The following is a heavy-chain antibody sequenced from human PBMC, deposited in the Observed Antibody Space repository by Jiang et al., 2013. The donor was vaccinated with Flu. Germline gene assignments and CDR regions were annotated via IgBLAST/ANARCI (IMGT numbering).Heavy chain of an antibody. D-gene: IGHD6-19*01. CDR2: TLYDGSNK. V-gene: IGHV3-30*18. J-gene: IGHJ4*02. CDR1: GLTFSSYD. CDR3: ANGKHRLAVTVEFDY. Sequence: VQLLESGGGVVQPGRSLRLSCAASGLTFSSYDMHWVRQAPGKGLEWVALTLYDGSNKYYADSVKGRFTISRDNSKNTLYLQMNSLRAEDTAVYYCANGKHRLAVTVEFDYWGQGTLVTVSS.